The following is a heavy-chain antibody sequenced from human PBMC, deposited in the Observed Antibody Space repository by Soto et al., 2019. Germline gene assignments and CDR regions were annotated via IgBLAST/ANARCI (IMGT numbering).Heavy chain of an antibody. CDR2: ITGSGSTT. CDR1: GFTLTSYA. Sequence: GGSLRLSCAASGFTLTSYAMSWVRQAPGKGVECFSGITGSGSTTDYADSVKGRFTISRNNSKNTLYLQMNGLRAEETALYFCGKGAAGTYWGQGALVTVSS. V-gene: IGHV3-23*01. J-gene: IGHJ4*02. D-gene: IGHD6-13*01. CDR3: GKGAAGTY.